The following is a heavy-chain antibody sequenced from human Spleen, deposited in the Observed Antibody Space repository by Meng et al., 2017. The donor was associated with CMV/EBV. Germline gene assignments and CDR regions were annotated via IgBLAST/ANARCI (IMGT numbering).Heavy chain of an antibody. CDR1: GFISSTYW. J-gene: IGHJ4*02. V-gene: IGHV3-74*01. CDR2: INSDGRSA. D-gene: IGHD1-26*01. Sequence: GESLKISCAASGFISSTYWMHWVRQAPGKGLVWVSRINSDGRSATYADSVKGRFTFSRDNAKNTLYLQMHSLRAEDTAVYYCAKGGAMTPDFWGQGGLVTVSS. CDR3: AKGGAMTPDF.